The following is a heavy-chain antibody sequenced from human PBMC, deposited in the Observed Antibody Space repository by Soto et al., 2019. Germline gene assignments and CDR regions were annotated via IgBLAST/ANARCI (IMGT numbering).Heavy chain of an antibody. CDR2: VYYSGTT. CDR1: GGSVSNKTYY. Sequence: PSETLSLTCSVSGGSVSNKTYYWSWIRQPPGKRLEWIGYVYYSGTTNYNPSLKSRVTISVDLSKNQFSLRLSSVTTADTALYYGAITTAVHNSLRSSSCFDDCGKGSL. J-gene: IGHJ4*02. CDR3: AITTAVHNSLRSSSCFDD. V-gene: IGHV4-61*01. D-gene: IGHD4-17*01.